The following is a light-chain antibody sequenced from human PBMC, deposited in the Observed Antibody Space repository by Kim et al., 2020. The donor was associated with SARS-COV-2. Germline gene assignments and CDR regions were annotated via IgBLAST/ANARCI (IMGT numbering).Light chain of an antibody. J-gene: IGLJ1*01. CDR2: ENY. Sequence: ELTQPPSASGTPGQRVTISCSGSRSNIGSNYVYWYQQLPGAAPKLLIYENYQRPSGVPDRFSGSKSGTSASLAISGLRSVDEADYYCAAWEDSLSVHYLFGTGTKVTVL. CDR1: RSNIGSNY. V-gene: IGLV1-47*01. CDR3: AAWEDSLSVHYL.